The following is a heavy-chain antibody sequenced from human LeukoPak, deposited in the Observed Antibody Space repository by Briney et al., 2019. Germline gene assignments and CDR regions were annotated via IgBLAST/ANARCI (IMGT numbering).Heavy chain of an antibody. V-gene: IGHV3-7*01. D-gene: IGHD3-3*01. Sequence: PGGSLRLSCAASGFTFNTYWMSWVRQTPLNGLEWVANISPDGSEVYYVDSVKGRSSISRDSAKNSLYLQVSSLRVEDTALYFCARAPRRGSIFSGMDVWGQGTTVTV. CDR2: ISPDGSEV. CDR3: ARAPRRGSIFSGMDV. CDR1: GFTFNTYW. J-gene: IGHJ6*02.